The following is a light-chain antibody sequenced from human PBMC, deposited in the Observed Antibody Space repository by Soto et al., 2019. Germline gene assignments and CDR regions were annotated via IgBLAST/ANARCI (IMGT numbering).Light chain of an antibody. J-gene: IGKJ4*01. V-gene: IGKV1-39*01. CDR2: SAS. CDR3: QQSFSTLALT. CDR1: QSISSY. Sequence: DIQMTQSPSSLSASVGDRVTITCRASQSISSYLNWYQQKPGKAPNLMIYSASTLQGGVPSRFSGSGSGTHFTLTISSLXPEDFATYYCQQSFSTLALTFGGGTKVDIK.